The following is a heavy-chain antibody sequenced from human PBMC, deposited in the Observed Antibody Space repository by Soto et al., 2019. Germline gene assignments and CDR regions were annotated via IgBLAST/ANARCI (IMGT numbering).Heavy chain of an antibody. CDR1: GFTFSSYA. Sequence: PGGSLRLSCAASGFTFSSYAMSWVRQAPGKGLEWVSAISGSGGSTYYADSVKGRFTISRDNSKNTLYLQMNSLRAEDTAVYYCAIHIPTFNMIVVDEPAAFDLWGQGSMATVSS. CDR2: ISGSGGST. J-gene: IGHJ3*01. V-gene: IGHV3-23*01. CDR3: AIHIPTFNMIVVDEPAAFDL. D-gene: IGHD3-22*01.